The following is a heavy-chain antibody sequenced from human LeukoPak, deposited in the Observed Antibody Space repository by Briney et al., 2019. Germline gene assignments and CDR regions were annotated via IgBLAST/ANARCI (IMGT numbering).Heavy chain of an antibody. J-gene: IGHJ4*02. D-gene: IGHD3-22*01. V-gene: IGHV4-30-4*01. CDR1: GGSISSGDYY. Sequence: SQTLSLTCTVSGGSISSGDYYWSWIRQPQGKGGEWIVYIYYSGITYYSPSLKSRVTISIDTSKNQFSLKLSSVTAADTAVYYCARFTYYYHSSGYLPFDYWGQGTLVIVSS. CDR3: ARFTYYYHSSGYLPFDY. CDR2: IYYSGIT.